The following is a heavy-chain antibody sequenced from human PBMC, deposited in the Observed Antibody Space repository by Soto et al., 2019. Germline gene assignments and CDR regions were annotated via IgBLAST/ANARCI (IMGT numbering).Heavy chain of an antibody. CDR2: IDPSDSYT. CDR3: ARHVNYDFWSGDDGFDI. D-gene: IGHD3-3*01. J-gene: IGHJ3*02. V-gene: IGHV5-10-1*01. CDR1: GYSFTSYW. Sequence: PGESLKISCKGSGYSFTSYWISWVRQMPGKGLEWMGRIDPSDSYTNYSPSFQGHVTISADKSISTAYLQWSSLKASDTAMYYCARHVNYDFWSGDDGFDIWGQGTMVTVSS.